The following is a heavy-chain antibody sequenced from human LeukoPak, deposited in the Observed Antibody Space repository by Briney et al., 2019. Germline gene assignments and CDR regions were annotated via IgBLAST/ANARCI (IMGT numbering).Heavy chain of an antibody. D-gene: IGHD3-22*01. V-gene: IGHV4-59*08. CDR1: GGSISGYY. J-gene: IGHJ3*01. Sequence: SETLSLTCTVSGGSISGYYWSWIRQPPGKGLEWIGFIYYSGSTSYNPSLKSRVTIPVDTSKNQFSLNLSSVTASETAVYYCARHRGYVGAFDVWGRGTIVTVSS. CDR3: ARHRGYVGAFDV. CDR2: IYYSGST.